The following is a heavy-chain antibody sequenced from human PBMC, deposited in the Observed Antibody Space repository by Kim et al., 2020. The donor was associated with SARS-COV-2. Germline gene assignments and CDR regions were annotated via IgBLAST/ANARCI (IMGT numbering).Heavy chain of an antibody. J-gene: IGHJ6*02. Sequence: SVKVSCKASGGTFSSYAISWVRQAPGQGLEWMGRIIPILGIANYAQKFQGRVTITADKSTSTAYMELSSLRSEDTAVYYCARDLFKDVDYGGKGGYYYGMDVWGQGTTVTVSS. V-gene: IGHV1-69*04. CDR3: ARDLFKDVDYGGKGGYYYGMDV. CDR2: IIPILGIA. D-gene: IGHD4-17*01. CDR1: GGTFSSYA.